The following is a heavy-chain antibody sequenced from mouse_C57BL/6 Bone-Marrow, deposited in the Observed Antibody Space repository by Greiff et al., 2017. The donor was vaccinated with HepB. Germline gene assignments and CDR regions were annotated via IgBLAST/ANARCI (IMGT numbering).Heavy chain of an antibody. CDR2: ISNGGGST. CDR3: ARSTVVAIDY. V-gene: IGHV5-12*01. D-gene: IGHD1-1*01. Sequence: EVKVEESGGGLVQPGGSLKLSCAASGFTFSDYYMYWVRQTPEKRLEWVAYISNGGGSTYYPDTVKGRFTISRDNAKNTLYLQMSRLKSEDTAMYYCARSTVVAIDYWGQGTTLTVSS. J-gene: IGHJ2*01. CDR1: GFTFSDYY.